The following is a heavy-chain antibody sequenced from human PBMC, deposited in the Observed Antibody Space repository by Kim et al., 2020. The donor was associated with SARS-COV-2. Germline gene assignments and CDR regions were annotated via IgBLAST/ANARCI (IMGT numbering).Heavy chain of an antibody. V-gene: IGHV3-11*01. CDR2: ITSGGETI. CDR3: ARGGHLTVFADY. D-gene: IGHD3-10*01. J-gene: IGHJ4*02. CDR1: GFPFSAFY. Sequence: GGSLRLSCAASGFPFSAFYMTWIRQAPGKGLEWVSYITSGGETIYYADSVKGRFTISRDNADNSVHLQMSRLRVEDTAIYYCARGGHLTVFADYWGQGTMVTVSS.